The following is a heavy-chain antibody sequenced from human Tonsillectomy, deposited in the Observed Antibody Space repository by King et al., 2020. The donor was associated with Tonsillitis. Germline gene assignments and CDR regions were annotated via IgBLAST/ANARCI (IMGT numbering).Heavy chain of an antibody. Sequence: VQLVESGGGVVQPGRSLRLSCAASGFTFSNYGMHWVRQAPGKGLEWVALIAYDASYENYADSVKGRFAISRDNSKNTLYLEMNSLRVEDTAVYYCAKVVLCLSYWYFDLWGRGTLVTVSS. CDR2: IAYDASYE. V-gene: IGHV3-30*18. CDR3: AKVVLCLSYWYFDL. CDR1: GFTFSNYG. D-gene: IGHD3-16*01. J-gene: IGHJ2*01.